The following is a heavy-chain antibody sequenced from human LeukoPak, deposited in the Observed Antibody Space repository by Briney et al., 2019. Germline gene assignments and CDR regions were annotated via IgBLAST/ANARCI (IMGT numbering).Heavy chain of an antibody. CDR2: ISSSGSTI. D-gene: IGHD3-9*01. CDR3: ARGVYYDILTGYYNWDYFDY. CDR1: GFSFSDYY. V-gene: IGHV3-11*04. Sequence: GGSLRLSCAASGFSFSDYYMSWNRQAPGKGLEWISYISSSGSTIYYADSVKGRFTISRDNAKNSLYLQMNSLRAEDTAVYYCARGVYYDILTGYYNWDYFDYWGQGTLVTVSS. J-gene: IGHJ4*02.